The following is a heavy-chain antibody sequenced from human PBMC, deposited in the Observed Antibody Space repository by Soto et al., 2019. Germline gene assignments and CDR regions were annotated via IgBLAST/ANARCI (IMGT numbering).Heavy chain of an antibody. Sequence: QVQLQESGPGLVKPSETLSLTCTVSGDSMTKYYWSWIRQPAGKGLEWIGRIYTSGSTNYNPSLKRRVTMSIDTSNNHFSLKLKAVTAADTAVYDCARTVGAAYYFDFWGQGALVTVSS. CDR2: IYTSGST. D-gene: IGHD1-26*01. CDR3: ARTVGAAYYFDF. J-gene: IGHJ4*02. CDR1: GDSMTKYY. V-gene: IGHV4-4*07.